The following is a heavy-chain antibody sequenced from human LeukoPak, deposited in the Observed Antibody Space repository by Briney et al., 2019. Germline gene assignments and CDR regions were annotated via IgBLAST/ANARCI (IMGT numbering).Heavy chain of an antibody. V-gene: IGHV1-69*05. Sequence: VKVSCKASGGTFSSYAISWVRQAPGQGLQWMGEIIPSFGTTNYAQKFQGRVTITTDESTSTAYMDLSSLRSDDTAVYYCARQGGITIFGVAQPGGAFDIWGQGTAVTVSS. D-gene: IGHD3-3*01. CDR3: ARQGGITIFGVAQPGGAFDI. CDR1: GGTFSSYA. J-gene: IGHJ3*02. CDR2: IIPSFGTT.